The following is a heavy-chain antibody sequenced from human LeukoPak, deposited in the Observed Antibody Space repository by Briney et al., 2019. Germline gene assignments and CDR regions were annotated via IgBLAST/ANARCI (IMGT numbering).Heavy chain of an antibody. CDR3: ARVVGSSSSKNWFDP. V-gene: IGHV4-38-2*01. Sequence: TSEALSPTCAVSGYSITDGYYWGWIRQPPGKGPEYIGFVYHSGSTYYNPSLRRRVTMSVDTSKNQFSLNLTSVTAADTAVYFCARVVGSSSSKNWFDPWGQGTLVTVSS. D-gene: IGHD2-2*01. CDR1: GYSITDGYY. CDR2: VYHSGST. J-gene: IGHJ5*02.